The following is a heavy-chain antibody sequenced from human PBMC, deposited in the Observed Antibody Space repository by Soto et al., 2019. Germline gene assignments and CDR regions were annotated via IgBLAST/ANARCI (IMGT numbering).Heavy chain of an antibody. CDR2: IYYSGST. V-gene: IGHV4-39*01. CDR1: GGSISSSSYY. CDR3: ARAGRSTYAFDI. J-gene: IGHJ3*02. Sequence: SETLSLTCTVSGGSISSSSYYWGWIRQPPGKGLEWIGSIYYSGSTYYNPSLKSRVTISVDTSKNQFSLKLSSVTAEATAVYYCARAGRSTYAFDIWGQGTMVTVSS. D-gene: IGHD2-2*01.